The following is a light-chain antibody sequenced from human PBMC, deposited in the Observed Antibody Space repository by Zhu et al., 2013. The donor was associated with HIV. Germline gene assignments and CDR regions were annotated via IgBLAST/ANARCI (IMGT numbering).Light chain of an antibody. Sequence: IQLTQSPSSLSASIGDSVTITCRASQGIRSNLAWYQQKPGQAPKLLIYAASTLHSGVPSRFSGSGSGTDFTLTISSLQPEDFAVYYCQQYGKSPLTFGGGTTVEIK. V-gene: IGKV1-9*01. J-gene: IGKJ4*01. CDR3: QQYGKSPLT. CDR2: AAS. CDR1: QGIRSN.